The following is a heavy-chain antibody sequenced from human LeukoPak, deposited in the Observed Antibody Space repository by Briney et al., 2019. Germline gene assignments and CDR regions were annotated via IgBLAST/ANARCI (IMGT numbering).Heavy chain of an antibody. CDR2: IIPIFGTA. CDR3: ARAFRDPGYFDL. Sequence: SVKVSCKASGGTFSSYAISWVRQAPGQGLEWMGGIIPIFGTANYAQKFQGRVTVTADESTSTAYMELSSLRSEDTAVYYCARAFRDPGYFDLWGRGTLVTDSS. J-gene: IGHJ2*01. D-gene: IGHD3-10*01. V-gene: IGHV1-69*01. CDR1: GGTFSSYA.